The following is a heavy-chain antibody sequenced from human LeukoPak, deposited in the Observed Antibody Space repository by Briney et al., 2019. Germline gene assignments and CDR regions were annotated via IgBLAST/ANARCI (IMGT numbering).Heavy chain of an antibody. CDR1: GGTFTRYA. Sequence: SVKVSCKASGGTFTRYAINWVRQAAGQGLEWMGGIIPMFGTANYAQKFQGRVTITADESTSTAYMELSSLRSEDTAVYYCARGGHDSGYYGMDVWGQGTTVTVSS. J-gene: IGHJ6*02. CDR3: ARGGHDSGYYGMDV. D-gene: IGHD1-26*01. V-gene: IGHV1-69*01. CDR2: IIPMFGTA.